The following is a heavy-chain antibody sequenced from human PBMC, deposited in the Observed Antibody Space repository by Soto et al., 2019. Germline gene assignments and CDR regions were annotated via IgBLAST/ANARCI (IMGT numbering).Heavy chain of an antibody. CDR3: ATIGGQLVPYYFDY. CDR2: FDPEDGET. V-gene: IGHV1-24*01. D-gene: IGHD6-6*01. J-gene: IGHJ4*02. CDR1: GYTLTELS. Sequence: GASVKVSCKVSGYTLTELSMHWVRQAPGKGLEWMGGFDPEDGETIYAQKFQGRVTMTEDTSTDTAYMELGSLRSEDTAVYYCATIGGQLVPYYFDYWGQGTLVTVSS.